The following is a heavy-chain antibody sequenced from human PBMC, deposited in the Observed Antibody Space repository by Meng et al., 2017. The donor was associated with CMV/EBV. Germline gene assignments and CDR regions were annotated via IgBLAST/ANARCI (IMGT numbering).Heavy chain of an antibody. CDR1: FSLTTSCVR. D-gene: IGHD3-3*01. J-gene: IGHJ5*02. Sequence: FSLTTSCVRMAWLRQSPGKALEWLALVAWDDDKRYTPSLSGRLTITEDTSKSQVVLTMTDMDPVDTGTYYCAHRRYGGTNYDFFDPWGQGLLVTVSS. CDR2: VAWDDDK. V-gene: IGHV2-5*02. CDR3: AHRRYGGTNYDFFDP.